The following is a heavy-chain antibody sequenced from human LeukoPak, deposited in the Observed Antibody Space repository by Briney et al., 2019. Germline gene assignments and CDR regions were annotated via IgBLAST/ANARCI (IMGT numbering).Heavy chain of an antibody. CDR3: AKAEGYDILTGLDY. CDR2: IGASGGST. D-gene: IGHD3-9*01. J-gene: IGHJ4*02. Sequence: GGSLRLSCATSGFTFSSYAMSWVRQAPGKGLEWVSGIGASGGSTYCADSVKGRFTISRDNSKNTLYLQMNSLRTEDTAVYYCAKAEGYDILTGLDYWGQGTLVTVSS. V-gene: IGHV3-23*01. CDR1: GFTFSSYA.